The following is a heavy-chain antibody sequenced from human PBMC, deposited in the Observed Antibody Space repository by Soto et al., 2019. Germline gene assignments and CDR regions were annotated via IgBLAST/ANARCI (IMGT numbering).Heavy chain of an antibody. D-gene: IGHD2-2*01. CDR2: ITSSDVTM. J-gene: IGHJ4*02. CDR1: GFTFSTHS. CDR3: VGEVGFQLIY. Sequence: EVQLVESGGGLVHPGGSLRLTCAAPGFTFSTHSMNWVRQAPGKGLEWISYITSSDVTMYADSVKGRFTISRDNAKNSLYLQMNSLRGEDTAVYFCVGEVGFQLIYWGQGTLVTVSS. V-gene: IGHV3-48*01.